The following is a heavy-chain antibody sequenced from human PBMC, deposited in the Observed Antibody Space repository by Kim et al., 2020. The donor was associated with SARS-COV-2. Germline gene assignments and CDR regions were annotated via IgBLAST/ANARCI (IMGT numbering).Heavy chain of an antibody. CDR3: ANIMVRGPFDY. Sequence: GGSLRLSCAASGFTFSSYGMHWVRQAPGKGLEWVAVISYDGSNKYYADSVKGRFTISRDNSKNTLYLQMNSLRAEDTAVYYCANIMVRGPFDYWGQGTLVTVSS. D-gene: IGHD3-10*01. V-gene: IGHV3-30*18. CDR2: ISYDGSNK. J-gene: IGHJ4*02. CDR1: GFTFSSYG.